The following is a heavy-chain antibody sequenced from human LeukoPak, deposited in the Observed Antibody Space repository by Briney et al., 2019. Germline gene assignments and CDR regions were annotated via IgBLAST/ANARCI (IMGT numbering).Heavy chain of an antibody. Sequence: PSETLSLTCTVSGGSISSGGYYWSWIRQPPGKGLEWIGSIYYSGSTYYNPSLKSRVIISVDTSKNQFSLKLSSVTAADTAVYYCARAGQYYYDSAGYFPDYWGQGTLVTVSS. CDR2: IYYSGST. D-gene: IGHD3-22*01. CDR1: GGSISSGGYY. CDR3: ARAGQYYYDSAGYFPDY. J-gene: IGHJ4*02. V-gene: IGHV4-30-4*01.